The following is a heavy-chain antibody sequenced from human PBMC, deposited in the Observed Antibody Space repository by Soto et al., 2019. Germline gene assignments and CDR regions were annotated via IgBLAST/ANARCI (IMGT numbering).Heavy chain of an antibody. V-gene: IGHV1-69*12. D-gene: IGHD3-22*01. Sequence: QVQLVQSGAEVKKPGSSVKVSCKASGGTFSSYAISWVRQAPGQGLEWMGGIIPIFGTADYAQKFQGRVTITADESTSTACMELSSLRSEDTAVYYCAGHSSGVPGYYNGMDVWGQGTTVTVSS. CDR2: IIPIFGTA. CDR3: AGHSSGVPGYYNGMDV. CDR1: GGTFSSYA. J-gene: IGHJ6*02.